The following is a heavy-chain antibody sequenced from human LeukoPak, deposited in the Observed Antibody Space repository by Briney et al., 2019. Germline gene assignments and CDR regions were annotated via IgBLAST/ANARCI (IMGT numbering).Heavy chain of an antibody. D-gene: IGHD5-24*01. V-gene: IGHV5-51*01. CDR2: IYPGDSDI. CDR1: GYSFSNYW. CDR3: ARLFGGYNTGAFDI. J-gene: IGHJ3*02. Sequence: GESLKISCKGSGYSFSNYWIGWVRQMPGKGLEWMGIIYPGDSDIRYSPSLQGQVNISVDKSIRTAYLRWSRLKASDTAMYYCARLFGGYNTGAFDIWGQGTMVTVSS.